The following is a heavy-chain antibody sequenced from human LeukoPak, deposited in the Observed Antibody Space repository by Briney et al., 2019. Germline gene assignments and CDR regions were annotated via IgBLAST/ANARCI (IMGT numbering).Heavy chain of an antibody. Sequence: PSGTLSLTCDVSGGSIMTTNWWSWVRQPPNKGLEWIGEAHLSGATNYNPSLESRVTMSIDTSKNRLSLELTSVTAADTAMYYCTRESGAFSPFGFWGQGTLVTVSS. CDR2: AHLSGAT. CDR3: TRESGAFSPFGF. V-gene: IGHV4-4*02. D-gene: IGHD1-26*01. CDR1: GGSIMTTNW. J-gene: IGHJ4*02.